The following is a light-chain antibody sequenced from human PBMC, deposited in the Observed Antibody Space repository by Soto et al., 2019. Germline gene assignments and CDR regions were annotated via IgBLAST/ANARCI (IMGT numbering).Light chain of an antibody. CDR3: HQFGYSPRT. CDR2: ATS. Sequence: EIVLTQSPGTLSLSPGETATLSCRASQTVNSDYLAWFQQRPGQAPRLLIFATSRRATDIPDRFSGSGSGTGFTLAIRRLEPEDCAVYDCHQFGYSPRTSGQGTKVE. J-gene: IGKJ1*01. CDR1: QTVNSDY. V-gene: IGKV3-20*01.